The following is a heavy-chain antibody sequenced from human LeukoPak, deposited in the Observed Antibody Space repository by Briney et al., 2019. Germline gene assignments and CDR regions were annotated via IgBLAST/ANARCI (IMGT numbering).Heavy chain of an antibody. V-gene: IGHV1-69*13. CDR3: ARTAVAHWQFDP. Sequence: ASVKVSCKASGGTFNNYPISWVRQAPGQGLEWMGGIIPIFGTTNYAPKFQGRVTFTADESTSTVYMELSSLRSEDTAVYYCARTAVAHWQFDPWGQGTLVTVSS. CDR1: GGTFNNYP. D-gene: IGHD6-19*01. CDR2: IIPIFGTT. J-gene: IGHJ5*02.